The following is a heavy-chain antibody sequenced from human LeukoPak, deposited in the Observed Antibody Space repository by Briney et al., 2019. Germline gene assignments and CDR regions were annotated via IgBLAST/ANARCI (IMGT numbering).Heavy chain of an antibody. CDR3: VKDRTGTYTLDY. D-gene: IGHD3-10*01. V-gene: IGHV3-30-3*01. CDR2: ISDDGSRQ. Sequence: GGSLRLSCAATGFTLSNYAIHWGRQAPGKGLEWVAFISDDGSRQHYADSVKGRFTISRDNSKNTLNLQMNSLRAEDMAVYYCVKDRTGTYTLDYWGQGTLVTVSS. CDR1: GFTLSNYA. J-gene: IGHJ4*02.